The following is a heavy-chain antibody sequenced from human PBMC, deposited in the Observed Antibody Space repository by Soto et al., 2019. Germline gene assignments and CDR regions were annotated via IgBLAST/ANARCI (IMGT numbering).Heavy chain of an antibody. CDR1: GFTVSNNY. D-gene: IGHD2-15*01. J-gene: IGHJ4*02. CDR2: IYSGGST. Sequence: EVQLVESGGGLVQPGGSLRLSCAASGFTVSNNYINWVRQAPGKGLEWVSIIYSGGSTYYADSVRGRFTISRDNSKNTLYLQMTSLRAEDTAVYYCVRSRFVALGVTPVDYWGQGTLVTVSS. V-gene: IGHV3-66*01. CDR3: VRSRFVALGVTPVDY.